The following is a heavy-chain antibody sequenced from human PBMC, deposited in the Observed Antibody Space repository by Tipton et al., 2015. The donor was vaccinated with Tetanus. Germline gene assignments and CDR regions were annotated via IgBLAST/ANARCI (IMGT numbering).Heavy chain of an antibody. CDR3: AGDGEKIMTSDRRQRRATNYYSHYGLDV. CDR2: IYHSESA. V-gene: IGHV4-61*08. D-gene: IGHD3-10*01. CDR1: GDSMSSSDYY. Sequence: LRLSCSVSGDSMSSSDYYWNWIRQSPGKGLEWIGNIYHSESANYNPSLKSRVTISVDTSKNQITLTLKSVTAADTALYYCAGDGEKIMTSDRRQRRATNYYSHYGLDVWGQGTTVTVSS. J-gene: IGHJ6*02.